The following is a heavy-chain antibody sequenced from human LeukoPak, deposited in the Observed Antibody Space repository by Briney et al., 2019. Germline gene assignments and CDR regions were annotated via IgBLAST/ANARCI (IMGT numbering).Heavy chain of an antibody. J-gene: IGHJ3*02. CDR3: ARGPYSYDSSGAFDI. Sequence: SETLSLTCTVSGDSISSGDYYWSWIRQPAGKGLEWIGRISSSGSTNYNPSLRSRVTISVDTSRNQFSLKLSSVTAADTAVYFCARGPYSYDSSGAFDIWGQGTMVTVSS. CDR1: GDSISSGDYY. D-gene: IGHD3-22*01. CDR2: ISSSGST. V-gene: IGHV4-61*02.